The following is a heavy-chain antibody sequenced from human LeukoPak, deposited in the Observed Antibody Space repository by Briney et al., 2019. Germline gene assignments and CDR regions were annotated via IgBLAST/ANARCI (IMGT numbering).Heavy chain of an antibody. CDR2: ISGSGGST. D-gene: IGHD3-22*01. Sequence: GGSLRLSCAASGFTFGSYAMSWVRQAPGKGLEGVSAISGSGGSTYYADSVKGRFTISRDNSKNTLYLQMNSLRAEDTAVYYCANTAVRVVISSWGQGTLVTVSS. CDR1: GFTFGSYA. V-gene: IGHV3-23*01. J-gene: IGHJ5*02. CDR3: ANTAVRVVISS.